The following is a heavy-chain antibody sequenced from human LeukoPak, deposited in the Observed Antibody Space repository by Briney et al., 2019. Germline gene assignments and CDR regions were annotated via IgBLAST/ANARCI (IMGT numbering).Heavy chain of an antibody. CDR3: ARDRGYLQGVFDAFDI. D-gene: IGHD3-22*01. Sequence: GGSLRLSCAASGFTFSSYAMHWVRQAPGKGLEWVAVISYDGSNKYYADSVKGRFTISRDNSKNTLYLQMNSLRAEDTAVYYCARDRGYLQGVFDAFDIWGQGTMVTVSS. CDR2: ISYDGSNK. J-gene: IGHJ3*02. V-gene: IGHV3-30-3*01. CDR1: GFTFSSYA.